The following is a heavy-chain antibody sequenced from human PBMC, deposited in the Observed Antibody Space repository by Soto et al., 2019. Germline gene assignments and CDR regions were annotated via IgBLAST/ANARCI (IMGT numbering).Heavy chain of an antibody. CDR1: GGSISSGGYY. CDR2: IYYSGST. D-gene: IGHD3-9*01. J-gene: IGHJ5*02. Sequence: TLSLTCTVSGGSISSGGYYWSWIRQHPGKGLEWIGYIYYSGSTYYNPSLKSRVTISVDTSKNQFSLKLSSVTAADTAVYYCARDHYDILTGYYHNWFDPWGQGTLVTVSS. V-gene: IGHV4-31*03. CDR3: ARDHYDILTGYYHNWFDP.